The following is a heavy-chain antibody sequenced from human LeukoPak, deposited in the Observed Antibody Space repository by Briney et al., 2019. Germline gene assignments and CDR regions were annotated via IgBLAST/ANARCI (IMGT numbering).Heavy chain of an antibody. CDR1: GGTFSSYA. Sequence: SVKVSCKASGGTFSSYAISWVRQAPGQGLEWMGGIIPIFGTANYAQKFQGRVTMTRDTSTSTVYMELSSLRSEDTAVYYCARDQRYYDSSGHLDYWGQGTLVTVSS. J-gene: IGHJ4*02. D-gene: IGHD3-22*01. V-gene: IGHV1-69*05. CDR2: IIPIFGTA. CDR3: ARDQRYYDSSGHLDY.